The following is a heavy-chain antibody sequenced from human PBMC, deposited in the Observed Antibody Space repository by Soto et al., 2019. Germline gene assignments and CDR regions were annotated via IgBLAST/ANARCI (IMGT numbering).Heavy chain of an antibody. Sequence: QVQLVQSGAEVKKPGSSVNVSCQASGGTFSSYTISWVRQAPGHGLELMGGIIPVFGTPTYAPKFQGRVTITADESTTTAYMELTGLTSEDTAGYYCAMGHRTGRGGIDVWGQGTTVTVSS. V-gene: IGHV1-69*01. CDR3: AMGHRTGRGGIDV. CDR2: IIPVFGTP. J-gene: IGHJ6*02. CDR1: GGTFSSYT.